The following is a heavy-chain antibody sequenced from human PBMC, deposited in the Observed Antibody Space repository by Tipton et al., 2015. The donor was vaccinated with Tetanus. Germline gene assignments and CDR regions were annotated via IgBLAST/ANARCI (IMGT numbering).Heavy chain of an antibody. CDR2: MSYHGTKE. CDR1: GFTFSNYG. J-gene: IGHJ6*02. V-gene: IGHV3-30*03. D-gene: IGHD2-21*01. Sequence: RSLRLSCAASGFTFSNYGMHWVRQPPGKGLEWVAVMSYHGTKEFYADSVKGRLTISRDNAKKTLNLQMNSLIPDDTALYYCARDEVPVIRIIRSLLTGGMDVWGQGTTVTVSS. CDR3: ARDEVPVIRIIRSLLTGGMDV.